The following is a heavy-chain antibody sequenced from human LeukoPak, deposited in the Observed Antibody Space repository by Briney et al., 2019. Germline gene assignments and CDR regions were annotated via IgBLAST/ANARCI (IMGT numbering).Heavy chain of an antibody. CDR3: ARDSGYDSSGYYYFRAFDI. V-gene: IGHV3-66*01. D-gene: IGHD3-22*01. CDR2: IYSDGST. CDR1: GLTVSSNF. Sequence: GGSLRLSCAASGLTVSSNFMNWVRQAPGKGLEWVSIIYSDGSTYYADSVKGRFTISRDNAENSVSLQMNSLRDEDTAVYYCARDSGYDSSGYYYFRAFDIWGQGTMVTVSS. J-gene: IGHJ3*02.